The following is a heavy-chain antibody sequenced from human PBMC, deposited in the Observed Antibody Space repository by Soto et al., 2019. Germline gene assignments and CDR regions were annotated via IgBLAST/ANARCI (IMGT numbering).Heavy chain of an antibody. J-gene: IGHJ6*02. D-gene: IGHD2-15*01. CDR1: GDTFSTYT. CDR3: ARVTRYCSGGSCYSWGRYYYYYYGMDV. V-gene: IGHV1-69*05. CDR2: IIPRSATS. Sequence: SVKVSCKASGDTFSTYTITWMRQAPGQGLEWMGGIIPRSATSSYAQKFQGRVTMTRDTSTSTVYMELSSLRSEDTAVYYCARVTRYCSGGSCYSWGRYYYYYYGMDVWGQGTTVTVSS.